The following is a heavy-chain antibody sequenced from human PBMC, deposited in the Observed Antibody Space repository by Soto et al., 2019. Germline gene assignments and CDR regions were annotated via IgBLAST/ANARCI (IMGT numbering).Heavy chain of an antibody. CDR1: GFTFSSYS. CDR2: ISSSISTM. J-gene: IGHJ4*02. V-gene: IGHV3-48*02. D-gene: IGHD5-18*01. CDR3: AREVRDTAAADFDY. Sequence: EVQLVESGGGLVQPGGSLRLSCAASGFTFSSYSMNWVHQAPWKGLEWLSYISSSISTMHYADSVKGRFTISRDNAKNSLYMQINSLRDEDTAVYYCAREVRDTAAADFDYWGQGTLVTVSS.